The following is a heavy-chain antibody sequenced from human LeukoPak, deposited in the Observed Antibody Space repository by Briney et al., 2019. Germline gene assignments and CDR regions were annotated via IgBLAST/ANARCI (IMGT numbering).Heavy chain of an antibody. CDR3: ASAGSALGY. Sequence: SQTLSLTCTVSGGSISSGGYYWSWIRQHPGKGLEWIGEINHSGSTNYNPSLKSRVTISVDTSKNQFSLKLSSVTAADTAVYYCASAGSALGYWGQGTLVTVSS. D-gene: IGHD3-10*01. CDR2: INHSGST. V-gene: IGHV4-31*03. J-gene: IGHJ4*02. CDR1: GGSISSGGYY.